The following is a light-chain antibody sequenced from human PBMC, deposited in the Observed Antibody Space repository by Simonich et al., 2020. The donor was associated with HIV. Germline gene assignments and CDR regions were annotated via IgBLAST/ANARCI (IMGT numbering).Light chain of an antibody. J-gene: IGKJ1*01. CDR1: PRVLYSSNNKNY. Sequence: DIVMTQSPDSLAVSLGERATINCKSSPRVLYSSNNKNYLAWYQQKPDHPPKLLIYWASIRESGVPDRISGSGSGTDFTLTISSLQAEDVAVYYCQQYYSSPWTFGQGTKVEIK. CDR3: QQYYSSPWT. V-gene: IGKV4-1*01. CDR2: WAS.